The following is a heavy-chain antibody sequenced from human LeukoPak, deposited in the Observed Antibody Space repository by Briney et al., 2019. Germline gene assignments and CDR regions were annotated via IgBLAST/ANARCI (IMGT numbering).Heavy chain of an antibody. D-gene: IGHD6-13*01. CDR1: GGSISSGDYY. Sequence: SETLSLTCTVSGGSISSGDYYWSWIRQPPGKGLEWIGYIYYSGSTNYNPSLKSRVTISVDTSKNQFSLKLSSVTAADTAVYYCARVGYGQQLVRGAFDIWGQGTMVTVSS. CDR2: IYYSGST. V-gene: IGHV4-61*08. J-gene: IGHJ3*02. CDR3: ARVGYGQQLVRGAFDI.